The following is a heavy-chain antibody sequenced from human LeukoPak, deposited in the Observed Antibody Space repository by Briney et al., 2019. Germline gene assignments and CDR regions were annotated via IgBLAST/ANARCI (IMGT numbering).Heavy chain of an antibody. V-gene: IGHV3-21*04. J-gene: IGHJ4*02. D-gene: IGHD6-19*01. CDR1: GFTFSSYS. Sequence: GGSLRLSCAASGFTFSSYSMNWVRQAPGKGLEWVSSISSSSSYIYYADSVKGRFTISRDNAKNTLYLQMNSLRVDDTAFYFCVRRAVEGDYFDYWGQGTLVTVSS. CDR2: ISSSSSYI. CDR3: VRRAVEGDYFDY.